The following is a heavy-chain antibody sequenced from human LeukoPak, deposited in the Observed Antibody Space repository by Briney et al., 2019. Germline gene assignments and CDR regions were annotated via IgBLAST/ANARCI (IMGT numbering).Heavy chain of an antibody. CDR2: ISYDGSNK. V-gene: IGHV3-30-3*01. Sequence: GGSLRLSCAASGFTFSSYAMHWVRQAPGKGLEWVAVISYDGSNKYYADSVKGRFTISRDNSKNTLYLQMNSLRAEDTAVYYCASGVVVADKLAYWGQGTLVTVSS. J-gene: IGHJ4*02. CDR3: ASGVVVADKLAY. CDR1: GFTFSSYA. D-gene: IGHD2-15*01.